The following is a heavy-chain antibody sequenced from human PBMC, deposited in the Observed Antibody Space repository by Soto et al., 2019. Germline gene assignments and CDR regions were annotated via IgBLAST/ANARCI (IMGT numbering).Heavy chain of an antibody. J-gene: IGHJ4*02. Sequence: ASVKVSGEASRGTFSSYAISWVRQAPGQGLEWMGWINPNSGGTKYPQKFQGRVTMTRDTSIRTVYMSLTGLKSDDTAVYFCARDLAKGGGSAGFDYWGQGTLVPVSS. CDR3: ARDLAKGGGSAGFDY. CDR2: INPNSGGT. V-gene: IGHV1-2*02. D-gene: IGHD2-15*01. CDR1: RGTFSSYA.